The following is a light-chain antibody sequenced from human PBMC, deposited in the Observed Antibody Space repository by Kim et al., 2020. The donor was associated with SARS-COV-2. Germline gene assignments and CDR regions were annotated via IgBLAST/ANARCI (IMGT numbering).Light chain of an antibody. CDR3: QQYGSSRTT. CDR2: GAS. J-gene: IGKJ4*01. V-gene: IGKV3-20*01. Sequence: EIVLTQSPGTLSLSPGERASLSCRASQSVSSSYFAWYQQRPGQAPRLLIYGASSRATGIPDNFSGSGSGTEYTLTISRLEPEDFAVYYCQQYGSSRTTFGGGTKVDIK. CDR1: QSVSSSY.